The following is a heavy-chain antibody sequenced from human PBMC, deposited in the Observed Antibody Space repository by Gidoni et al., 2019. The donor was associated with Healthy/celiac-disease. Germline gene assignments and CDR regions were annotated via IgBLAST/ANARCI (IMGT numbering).Heavy chain of an antibody. V-gene: IGHV1-58*02. CDR1: GFTFTSSA. D-gene: IGHD2-21*02. J-gene: IGHJ6*02. CDR2: IVVGSGNT. Sequence: QMQLVQSGPEVKKPGTSVKFSCKASGFTFTSSAMQWVRQARGQRLEWIGWIVVGSGNTNYAQKFQERVTITRDMSTSTAYMELSSLRSEDTAVYYCAADRGVTGIYYYGMDVWGQGTTVTVSS. CDR3: AADRGVTGIYYYGMDV.